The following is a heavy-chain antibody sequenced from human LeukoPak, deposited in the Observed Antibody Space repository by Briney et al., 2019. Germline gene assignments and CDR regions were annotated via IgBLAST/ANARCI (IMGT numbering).Heavy chain of an antibody. J-gene: IGHJ5*02. CDR2: INPSGGST. D-gene: IGHD3-10*01. V-gene: IGHV1-46*01. CDR1: GYTFTSYY. Sequence: ASVKVSCMASGYTFTSYYMHWVRQAPGQGLEWMGIINPSGGSTSYAQKFQGRVTMTRDMSTSTVYMELSSLRTEDTALYYCAKDAILWVRGVIMKYPNWFDPWGQGTLVTVSS. CDR3: AKDAILWVRGVIMKYPNWFDP.